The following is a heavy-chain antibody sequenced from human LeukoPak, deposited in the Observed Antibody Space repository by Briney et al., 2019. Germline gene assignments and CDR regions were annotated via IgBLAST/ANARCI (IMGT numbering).Heavy chain of an antibody. CDR1: GFTFSSYW. CDR2: IKQDGSEK. V-gene: IGHV3-7*05. CDR3: ARTTYCGGDCFRSSDY. Sequence: GGSLRLSCAASGFTFSSYWMSWVRQAPGKGLEWVANIKQDGSEKYYVDSVKGRFTISRDNAKNSLYLQMNSLRAEDTAVYFCARTTYCGGDCFRSSDYWGQGTLVTVSS. D-gene: IGHD2-21*01. J-gene: IGHJ4*02.